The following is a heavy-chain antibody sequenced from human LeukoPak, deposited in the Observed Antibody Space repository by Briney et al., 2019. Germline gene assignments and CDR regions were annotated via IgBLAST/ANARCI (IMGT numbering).Heavy chain of an antibody. J-gene: IGHJ4*02. Sequence: GGSLRLFCAASGFTFSNHWMYWVRQGPGKGLVWISDIDPDGSSTNYADSVKGRFTISRDNAKNTLYLQMNSLGAADTAVYYCVRALGDYWGQGDYWGQGTLVTVSS. CDR1: GFTFSNHW. D-gene: IGHD3-16*01. V-gene: IGHV3-74*01. CDR2: IDPDGSST. CDR3: VRALGDYWGQGDY.